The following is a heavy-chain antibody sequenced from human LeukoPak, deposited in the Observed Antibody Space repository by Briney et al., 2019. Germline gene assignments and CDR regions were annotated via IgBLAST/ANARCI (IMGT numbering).Heavy chain of an antibody. CDR2: ISSSSSTI. V-gene: IGHV3-48*02. D-gene: IGHD6-19*01. CDR1: GFTFSSYA. J-gene: IGHJ6*02. CDR3: ARDTRGEWLVRDYYYYGMDV. Sequence: GGSLRLSCAVSGFTFSSYAMNWVRQAPGKGLEWGSYISSSSSTIYYADSVKGRFTISRDNAKNSLYLQMNSLRDEDTAVYYCARDTRGEWLVRDYYYYGMDVWGQGTTVTVSS.